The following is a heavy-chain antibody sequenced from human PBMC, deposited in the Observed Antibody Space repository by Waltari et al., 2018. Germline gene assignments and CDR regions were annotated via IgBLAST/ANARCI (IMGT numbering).Heavy chain of an antibody. D-gene: IGHD4-17*01. V-gene: IGHV1-2*02. CDR3: ARDYPSTVEEDFDY. CDR1: GYSLIGDY. Sequence: VQSGAELKKPGASVKVSCKTSGYSLIGDYLHWVRQAPGQGLEWMGWISPHRGDTNYEQKFQGRVTRTRDTSINTVYMELTRLRSDDTAVYYCARDYPSTVEEDFDYWGQGTRVTVSS. CDR2: ISPHRGDT. J-gene: IGHJ4*02.